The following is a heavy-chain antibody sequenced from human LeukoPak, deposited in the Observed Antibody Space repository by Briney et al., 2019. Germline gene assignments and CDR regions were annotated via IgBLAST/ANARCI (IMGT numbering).Heavy chain of an antibody. D-gene: IGHD3-10*01. CDR1: GFTFSNYW. CDR2: INRDGSTT. Sequence: GGSLRLSCAASGFTFSNYWVHWVRQAPGKGLVWVPRINRDGSTTKYADSVKGRFTVSRDNAKNALNLQMNSLRAEDTAVYYCARDKKSGESSEIDYWGQGTLATVSS. J-gene: IGHJ4*02. V-gene: IGHV3-74*03. CDR3: ARDKKSGESSEIDY.